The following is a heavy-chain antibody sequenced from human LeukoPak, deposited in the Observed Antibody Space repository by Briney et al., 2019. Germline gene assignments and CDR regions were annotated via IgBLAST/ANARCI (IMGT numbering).Heavy chain of an antibody. D-gene: IGHD1-26*01. CDR1: GFTFSGYW. J-gene: IGHJ4*02. V-gene: IGHV3-74*01. CDR3: ARDGRSGNFDK. CDR2: IRSDGSIT. Sequence: PGWSLRLSCAASGFTFSGYWMHWVRQAPGKGLAWVSVIRSDGSITTYADSVKGRFTISRDTAKNTLYLQMNSLRAEDTAVYYCARDGRSGNFDKWGQGTLVSVSS.